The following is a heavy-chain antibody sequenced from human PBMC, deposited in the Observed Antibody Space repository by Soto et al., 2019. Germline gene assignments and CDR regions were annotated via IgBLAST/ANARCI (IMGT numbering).Heavy chain of an antibody. Sequence: QVQLVQSGAEVKKPGSSVKVSCKASGGTFSSYAISWVRQAPGQGLEWMGGIIPIFGTANYAQKFQGRVTITADESTSTAYMELSSLRSEDTAVYYCARDWDYYGSGSRGVDAFDIWGQGTMVTVSS. CDR3: ARDWDYYGSGSRGVDAFDI. CDR1: GGTFSSYA. D-gene: IGHD3-10*01. J-gene: IGHJ3*02. V-gene: IGHV1-69*12. CDR2: IIPIFGTA.